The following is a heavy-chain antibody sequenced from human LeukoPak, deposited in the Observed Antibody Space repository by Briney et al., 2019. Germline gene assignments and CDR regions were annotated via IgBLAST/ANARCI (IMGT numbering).Heavy chain of an antibody. J-gene: IGHJ4*02. CDR1: GFTFSSYA. V-gene: IGHV3-21*01. CDR3: ARASKYCSGGSCYSTQLDY. CDR2: ISSSSSYI. D-gene: IGHD2-15*01. Sequence: PGGSLRLSCAASGFTFSSYAMSWVRQAPRKGLEWVSSISSSSSYIFYADSVKGRFTISRDNAKSSLYLQMNSLRAEDTAVYYCARASKYCSGGSCYSTQLDYWGPGTLVTVSS.